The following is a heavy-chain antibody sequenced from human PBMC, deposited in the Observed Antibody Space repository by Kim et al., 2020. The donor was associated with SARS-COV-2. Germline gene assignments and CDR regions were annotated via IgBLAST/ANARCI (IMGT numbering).Heavy chain of an antibody. CDR3: ARHSPGIAVGAFDI. J-gene: IGHJ3*02. Sequence: RPSFQGQVTIAADKSISTAYLQWSSLKASDTAMYYCARHSPGIAVGAFDIWGQGTMVTVSS. D-gene: IGHD6-19*01. V-gene: IGHV5-51*01.